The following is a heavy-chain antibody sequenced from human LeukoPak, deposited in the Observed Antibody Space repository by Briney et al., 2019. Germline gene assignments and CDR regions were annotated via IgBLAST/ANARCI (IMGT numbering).Heavy chain of an antibody. D-gene: IGHD4-17*01. V-gene: IGHV1-3*01. CDR2: IDAGNGKT. J-gene: IGHJ4*02. CDR1: GYTFTSYA. Sequence: ASVKVSCKASGYTFTSYAIHRVRQAPGQRLEWMGWIDAGNGKTKYSQNFQGRVTITRDTSATTAYMDLSSLRSEDTAVYYCARARWTSTATTYYLDHWGQGTLVTVSS. CDR3: ARARWTSTATTYYLDH.